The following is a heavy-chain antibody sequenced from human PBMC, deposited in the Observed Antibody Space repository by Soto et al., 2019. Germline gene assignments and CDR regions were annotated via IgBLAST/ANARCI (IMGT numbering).Heavy chain of an antibody. CDR3: AKGGMADY. CDR1: GFIFSNYA. J-gene: IGHJ4*02. D-gene: IGHD1-20*01. V-gene: IGHV3-23*01. Sequence: GGSLRLSCVASGFIFSNYAMNWVRQAPGKGLEWVSTISGSGDTTYYADSVKGRFTISRDNSKNTLDLQMNSLRAEDTAVYYCAKGGMADYWGQGTLVTVSS. CDR2: ISGSGDTT.